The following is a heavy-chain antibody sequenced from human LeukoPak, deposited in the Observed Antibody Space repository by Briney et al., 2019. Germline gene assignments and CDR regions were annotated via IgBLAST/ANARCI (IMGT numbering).Heavy chain of an antibody. CDR3: TTDSTTVTTDAFDI. CDR1: GFTFSNAW. V-gene: IGHV3-15*01. D-gene: IGHD4-17*01. Sequence: GSLRLSCAASGFTFSNAWMSWVRQAPGKGLEWVGRIKSKTDGGTTDYAAPVKGRFTISRDDSKNTLYLQMNSLKTEDTAVYYCTTDSTTVTTDAFDIWGQGTMVTVSS. J-gene: IGHJ3*02. CDR2: IKSKTDGGTT.